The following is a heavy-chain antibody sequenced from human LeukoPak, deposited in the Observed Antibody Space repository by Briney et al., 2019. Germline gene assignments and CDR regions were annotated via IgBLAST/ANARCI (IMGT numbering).Heavy chain of an antibody. Sequence: ASVKVSCKVSGYTLTELSMHWVRQAPGKGLEWMGGFDPEDGETIYAQKFQGRVTMTEDTSTDTAYMELSSLRSEDTAVDYCATDLRDYVWGSYRRFDYWGQGTLVTVSS. CDR2: FDPEDGET. D-gene: IGHD3-16*02. V-gene: IGHV1-24*01. CDR1: GYTLTELS. J-gene: IGHJ4*02. CDR3: ATDLRDYVWGSYRRFDY.